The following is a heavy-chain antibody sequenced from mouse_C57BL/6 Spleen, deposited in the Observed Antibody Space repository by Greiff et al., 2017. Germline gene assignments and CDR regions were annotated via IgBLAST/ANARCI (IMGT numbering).Heavy chain of an antibody. CDR2: ISSGGDYI. D-gene: IGHD4-1*01. CDR1: GFTFSSYA. V-gene: IGHV5-9-1*02. Sequence: EVQVVESGEGLVKPGGSLKLSCAASGFTFSSYAMSWVRQTPEKRLEWVAYISSGGDYIYYADTVKGRFTISRDNARNTLYLQMSSLKSEDTAMYYCTRGAHWDVSYAMDYWGQGTSVTVSS. J-gene: IGHJ4*01. CDR3: TRGAHWDVSYAMDY.